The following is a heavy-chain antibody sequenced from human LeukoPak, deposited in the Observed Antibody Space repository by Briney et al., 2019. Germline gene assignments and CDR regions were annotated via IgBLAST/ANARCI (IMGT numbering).Heavy chain of an antibody. CDR1: GFTFSSYW. Sequence: GGSLRLSCAVSGFTFSSYWMSWVRQAPGKGLEWVASIKRDGTEKNYIDSVKGRFTISRDNAKNSLYLQMNSLRAEDTALYYCAKDGMTTVTFGGQGTLVTVSS. D-gene: IGHD4-17*01. CDR2: IKRDGTEK. CDR3: AKDGMTTVTF. J-gene: IGHJ4*02. V-gene: IGHV3-7*03.